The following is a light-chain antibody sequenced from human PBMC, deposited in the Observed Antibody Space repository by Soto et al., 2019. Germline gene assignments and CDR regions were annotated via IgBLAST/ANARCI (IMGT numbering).Light chain of an antibody. CDR3: SSYKGSNIVV. Sequence: QSALTQPPSASGSPGQSVTISCTGTSSDVGGYNYFSWYQQHPGKAPKLMIYVVSKRPSGVPDRFSGSKSGDTASLTVSGLQAEDEADYYSSSYKGSNIVVFGGGTKLTVL. CDR1: SSDVGGYNY. V-gene: IGLV2-8*01. J-gene: IGLJ2*01. CDR2: VVS.